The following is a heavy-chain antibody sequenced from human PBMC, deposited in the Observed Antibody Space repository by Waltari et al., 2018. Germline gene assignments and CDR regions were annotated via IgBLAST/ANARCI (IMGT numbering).Heavy chain of an antibody. CDR1: GGSLSGFY. Sequence: QVQLQESGPRLLKPSETLSLICTVSGGSLSGFYWSWVRKPPGKGLDWIGYIYYTGSTNFNPSLKSRVTMSVDTSKNQFSLKLSSVTAADTAFYYCARGGGGDWEWFDPWGQGTLVTVSS. V-gene: IGHV4-59*01. D-gene: IGHD2-21*02. J-gene: IGHJ5*02. CDR2: IYYTGST. CDR3: ARGGGGDWEWFDP.